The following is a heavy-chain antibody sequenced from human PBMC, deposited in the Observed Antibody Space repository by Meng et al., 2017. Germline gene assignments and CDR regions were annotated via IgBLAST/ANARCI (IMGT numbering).Heavy chain of an antibody. CDR2: INPNSGGT. Sequence: ASVKVSCKASGYTFTGYYMHWVRQAPGQGLEWMGWINPNSGGTNYAQKFQGRVTMTRDTSISTAYMELSRLRSDDTAVYYCAIDLGDVEMATMGEDYWGQGTLVTVSS. CDR1: GYTFTGYY. J-gene: IGHJ4*02. V-gene: IGHV1-2*02. CDR3: AIDLGDVEMATMGEDY. D-gene: IGHD5-24*01.